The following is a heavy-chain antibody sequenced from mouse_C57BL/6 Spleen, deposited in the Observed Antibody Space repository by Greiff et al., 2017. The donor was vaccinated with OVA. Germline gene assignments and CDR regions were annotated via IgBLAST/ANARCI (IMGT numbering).Heavy chain of an antibody. Sequence: QVQLQQPGAELVRPGSSVKLSCKASGYTFTSYWMDWVKQRPGQGREWIGNIYPSDSETHYNQKFKDKATLTVDKSSSTAYMQLSSLTSEDSAVYDCARRLPVYYGNGGSMDYWGQGTSVTVSS. CDR2: IYPSDSET. V-gene: IGHV1-61*01. D-gene: IGHD2-1*01. J-gene: IGHJ4*01. CDR3: ARRLPVYYGNGGSMDY. CDR1: GYTFTSYW.